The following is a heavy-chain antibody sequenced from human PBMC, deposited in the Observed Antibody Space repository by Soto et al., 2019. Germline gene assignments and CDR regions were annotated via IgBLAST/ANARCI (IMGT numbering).Heavy chain of an antibody. D-gene: IGHD6-19*01. CDR3: ARVGAVAGYAPDY. Sequence: SVKVSFKASGYTFTSYGISWVRQAPGQGLEWMGWISAYNGNTNYAQKLQGRVTMTTDTSTSTTYMELRSLRSDDKAVYYCARVGAVAGYAPDYWGQGTLVTVYS. J-gene: IGHJ4*02. CDR2: ISAYNGNT. CDR1: GYTFTSYG. V-gene: IGHV1-18*04.